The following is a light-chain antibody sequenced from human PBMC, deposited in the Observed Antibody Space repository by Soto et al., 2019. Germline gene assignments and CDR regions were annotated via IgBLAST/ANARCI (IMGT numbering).Light chain of an antibody. CDR2: GAS. Sequence: DIQMTQSPPTLSASVGDRVTITCRASHSIRHYLAWYQQMPGKAPKLLIYGASTLQSVVPSRFSGSGSGTEFTLTISSLQPDDFGTYFCQHHNSYSQTFGQGTKVDIK. CDR1: HSIRHY. CDR3: QHHNSYSQT. V-gene: IGKV1-5*01. J-gene: IGKJ1*01.